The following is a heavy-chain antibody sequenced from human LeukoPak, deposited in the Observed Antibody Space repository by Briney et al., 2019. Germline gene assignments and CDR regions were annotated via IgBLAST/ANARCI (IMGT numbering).Heavy chain of an antibody. CDR3: ARHEKSSGWYYDY. CDR2: IYYSGST. CDR1: GGSISNYY. D-gene: IGHD6-19*01. J-gene: IGHJ4*02. Sequence: PSETLPLTCSVPGGSISNYYWSWIRQPPGKGLERNGHIYYSGSTNYSPALKSRVTISVDTSKNQFSLKLTAVTAADTAVYYCARHEKSSGWYYDYWGQGTLVTVSS. V-gene: IGHV4-59*08.